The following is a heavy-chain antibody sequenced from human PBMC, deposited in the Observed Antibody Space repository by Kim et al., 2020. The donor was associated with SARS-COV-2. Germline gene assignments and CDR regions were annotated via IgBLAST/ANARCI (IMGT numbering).Heavy chain of an antibody. J-gene: IGHJ3*02. CDR1: GGSISSYY. CDR3: ASGVRGMEYYGSGEDAFDI. Sequence: SETLSLTCTVSGGSISSYYWSWIRQPAGKGLEWIGRIYTSGSTNYNPSLKSRVTMSVDTSKNQFSLKLSSVTAADTAVYYCASGVRGMEYYGSGEDAFDIWGQGTMVTVSS. D-gene: IGHD3-10*01. V-gene: IGHV4-4*07. CDR2: IYTSGST.